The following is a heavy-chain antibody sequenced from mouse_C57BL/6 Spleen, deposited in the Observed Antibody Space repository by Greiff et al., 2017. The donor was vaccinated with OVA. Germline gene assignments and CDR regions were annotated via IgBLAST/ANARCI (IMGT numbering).Heavy chain of an antibody. CDR1: GYTFTDYY. CDR3: SRELYDYLYAKDY. V-gene: IGHV1-77*01. D-gene: IGHD2-4*01. CDR2: IGPGSGST. J-gene: IGHJ4*01. Sequence: VKLMESGAELVKPGASVKISCKASGYTFTDYYINWVKQRPGQGLEWIGKIGPGSGSTYYNEKFKGKATLTADKSSSTAYMQLSSLTSEDSAVYFCSRELYDYLYAKDYWGQGTSVTVSS.